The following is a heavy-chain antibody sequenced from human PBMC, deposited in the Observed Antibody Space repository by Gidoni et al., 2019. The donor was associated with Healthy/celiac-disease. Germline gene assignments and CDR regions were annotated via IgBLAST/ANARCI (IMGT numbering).Heavy chain of an antibody. D-gene: IGHD3-3*01. V-gene: IGHV3-30-3*01. CDR3: ARWYDFWSGDYIGGMDV. J-gene: IGHJ6*02. Sequence: QVQLVESGGGVVQPGRSLRLSCAASGFTFSSYAMHWVRQAPGKGLEWVAVISYDGSNKYYADSVKGRFTISRDNSKNTLYLQMNSLRAEDTAVYYCARWYDFWSGDYIGGMDVWGQGTTVTVSS. CDR2: ISYDGSNK. CDR1: GFTFSSYA.